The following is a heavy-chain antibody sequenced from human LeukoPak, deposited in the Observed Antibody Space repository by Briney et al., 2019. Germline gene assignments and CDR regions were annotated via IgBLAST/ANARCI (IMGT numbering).Heavy chain of an antibody. CDR2: IYSGGST. CDR3: AKRAGAHSHPYDY. CDR1: GFTVSSNY. Sequence: PGGSLRLSCAASGFTVSSNYMSWVRQAPGKGLEWVSVIYSGGSTYYADSVKGRFTISRDNSKNTLYLQMNSLSAEDTAVYYCAKRAGAHSHPYDYWGQGTLVTVSS. D-gene: IGHD4/OR15-4a*01. J-gene: IGHJ4*02. V-gene: IGHV3-53*01.